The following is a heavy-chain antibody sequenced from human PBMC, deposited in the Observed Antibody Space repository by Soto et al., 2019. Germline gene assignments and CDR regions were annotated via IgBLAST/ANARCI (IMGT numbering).Heavy chain of an antibody. J-gene: IGHJ4*02. CDR1: DITFIADA. V-gene: IGHV3-23*01. D-gene: IGHD6-13*01. Sequence: GGSLRLSCAASDITFIADAMSWVRQAPGKGLEWVSAISGSGATTYYADSVKGRFTISRDKSKNTLYLQMNSLRAEDTALYYCAKSFSSNWYDYFDDWGQGSLVTVSS. CDR2: ISGSGATT. CDR3: AKSFSSNWYDYFDD.